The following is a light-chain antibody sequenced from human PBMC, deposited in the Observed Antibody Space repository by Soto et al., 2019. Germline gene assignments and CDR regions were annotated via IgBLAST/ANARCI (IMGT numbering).Light chain of an antibody. J-gene: IGKJ1*01. V-gene: IGKV1-33*01. CDR1: QDISKD. CDR3: QQYDSLPLT. CDR2: DGY. Sequence: DIQMTQSPSSLSASVGDRVTITCQASQDISKDLNWYQQKPGKAPKLLIYDGYILETGVPSRFSGSGSGTDFTFTISRLQPEDIATYYCQQYDSLPLTFGQGTKGEIK.